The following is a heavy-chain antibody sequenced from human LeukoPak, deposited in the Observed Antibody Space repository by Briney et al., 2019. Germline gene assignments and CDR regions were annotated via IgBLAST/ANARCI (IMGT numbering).Heavy chain of an antibody. CDR2: ISSNGGST. Sequence: PGGSLRLSCAASGFTFSSYAMHWVRPAPGKGLGYVSAISSNGGSTYYANSVKGRFTISRDNSKNTLYLQMGSLRAEDMAVYYCYYYDSSGYSGLGYSGQGTLVTVSS. J-gene: IGHJ4*02. V-gene: IGHV3-64*01. CDR1: GFTFSSYA. CDR3: YYYDSSGYSGLGY. D-gene: IGHD3-22*01.